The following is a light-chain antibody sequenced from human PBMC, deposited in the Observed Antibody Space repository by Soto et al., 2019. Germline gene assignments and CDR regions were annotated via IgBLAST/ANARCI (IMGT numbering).Light chain of an antibody. CDR2: DVS. J-gene: IGLJ1*01. V-gene: IGLV2-14*03. Sequence: QSALPQPASVSGSPGQSITISCTGTSSDVGGYNYVSWYQHHPGKAPKLIIYDVSNRPSGVSIRFSGSKSDHTASLTISGLQPEDEADYHCSSYTTSNTRQIVFGTGTKVTVL. CDR3: SSYTTSNTRQIV. CDR1: SSDVGGYNY.